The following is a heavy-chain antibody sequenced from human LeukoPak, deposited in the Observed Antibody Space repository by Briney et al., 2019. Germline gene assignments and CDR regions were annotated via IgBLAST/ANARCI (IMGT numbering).Heavy chain of an antibody. CDR2: ISAYNGNT. V-gene: IGHV1-18*01. J-gene: IGHJ4*02. CDR3: AREPPDYDFWSGIVQSDY. CDR1: GYTFTSYG. Sequence: ASVKVSCKASGYTFTSYGISWVRQAPGQGLEWMGWISAYNGNTNYAQKLQGRVTMTTDTSTSTAYMELRSLRSDDTAVYYCAREPPDYDFWSGIVQSDYWGQGTLVTVSS. D-gene: IGHD3-3*01.